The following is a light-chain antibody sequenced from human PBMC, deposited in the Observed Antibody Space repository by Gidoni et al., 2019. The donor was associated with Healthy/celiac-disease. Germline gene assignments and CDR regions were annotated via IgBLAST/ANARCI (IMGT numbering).Light chain of an antibody. J-gene: IGKJ1*01. CDR3: QQYYSTLRT. Sequence: VMTQSPDSLAVSLGERATINCKSSQSVLYSSNNKNYLAWYQQKPGQPPKLLIYWASTRESGVPDRFSGSGSGTDFTLTISSLQAEDVAVYYCQQYYSTLRTFGQGTKVEIK. CDR2: WAS. CDR1: QSVLYSSNNKNY. V-gene: IGKV4-1*01.